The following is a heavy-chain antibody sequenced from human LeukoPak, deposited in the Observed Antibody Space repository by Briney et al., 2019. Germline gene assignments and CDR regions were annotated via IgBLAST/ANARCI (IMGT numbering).Heavy chain of an antibody. Sequence: GGSLRLSCEASGFTFSYYAMSWVSQAPGKGLAWVSVISSSADSTYYADSVKGRFTISRDNSKNTLYLQMNSLRAEDTAVYYCAKPLEKYTYGGNFDYWGQGILVTVSS. J-gene: IGHJ4*02. V-gene: IGHV3-23*01. CDR3: AKPLEKYTYGGNFDY. CDR2: ISSSADST. CDR1: GFTFSYYA. D-gene: IGHD4-23*01.